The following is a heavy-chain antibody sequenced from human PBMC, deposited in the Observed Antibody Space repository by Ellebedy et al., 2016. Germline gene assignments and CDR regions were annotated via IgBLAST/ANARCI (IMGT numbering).Heavy chain of an antibody. CDR3: ATSISSWYVRDAFHI. CDR2: ISAYVGNT. V-gene: IGHV1-18*01. J-gene: IGHJ3*02. CDR1: GGSFNKYG. D-gene: IGHD6-13*01. Sequence: ASVKVSCXASGGSFNKYGIGWVRQAPGQGLEWMGWISAYVGNTDYAEKFQGRVTMTTDTSTSSAYMELRSLRFDDTAVYYCATSISSWYVRDAFHIWGQGTMVTVSS.